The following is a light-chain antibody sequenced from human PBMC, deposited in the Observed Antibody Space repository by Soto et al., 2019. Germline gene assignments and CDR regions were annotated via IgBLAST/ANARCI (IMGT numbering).Light chain of an antibody. V-gene: IGKV1-5*01. CDR3: QQYHSYIFT. CDR1: QSVSGW. J-gene: IGKJ3*01. CDR2: DAS. Sequence: DIQMTQSPSTLSASVGDTVTVTCRASQSVSGWLAWYQQKPGEAPKLLIFDASSLESGVPSRFSGSGSGTEFTLTINSLQPDDYGTYYCQQYHSYIFTFGPGTTVDIK.